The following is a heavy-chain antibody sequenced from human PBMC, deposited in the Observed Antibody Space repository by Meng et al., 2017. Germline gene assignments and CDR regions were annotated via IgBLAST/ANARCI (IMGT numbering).Heavy chain of an antibody. CDR2: VTDGGYN. J-gene: IGHJ5*02. CDR3: ARNRYDRSTHVFDP. D-gene: IGHD3-22*01. V-gene: IGHV4-34*01. Sequence: QVQLQQWGAGLLKPSETLSLTCTVYGGSFSCHYWSWNRQAPGEGLEWIGEVTDGGYNKYNPALKSRVTVSGDTSKNEVSLKLISVTAADTAVYYCARNRYDRSTHVFDPWGQGTLVTVSS. CDR1: GGSFSCHY.